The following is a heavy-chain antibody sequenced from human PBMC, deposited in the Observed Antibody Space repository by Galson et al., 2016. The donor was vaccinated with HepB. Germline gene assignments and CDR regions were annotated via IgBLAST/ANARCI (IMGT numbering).Heavy chain of an antibody. D-gene: IGHD3-10*01. V-gene: IGHV3-33*01. CDR3: VRDPVAPYGRFDY. CDR1: GFRFSSFG. CDR2: IWFDGSDQ. Sequence: SLRLSCAASGFRFSSFGMHWVRQPPGKGLEWLAVIWFDGSDQYYGDSVKGRFTISRDNSNNTLYLQMSGLRAEDTAVYYCVRDPVAPYGRFDYWGQGILVTVSS. J-gene: IGHJ4*02.